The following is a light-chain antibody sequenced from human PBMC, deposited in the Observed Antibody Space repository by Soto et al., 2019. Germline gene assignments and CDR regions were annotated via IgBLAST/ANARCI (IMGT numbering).Light chain of an antibody. CDR1: QSINNW. J-gene: IGKJ1*01. CDR3: QQFHKYWT. CDR2: DAS. Sequence: DIQMTQSPSTLSASVGDRVTITCRASQSINNWLAWYQQKPGKAPKLLIYDASGLESGVPSRFSGSGSGTEFTLTISSLQPDDFATYYCQQFHKYWTFGQGTKVEIK. V-gene: IGKV1-5*01.